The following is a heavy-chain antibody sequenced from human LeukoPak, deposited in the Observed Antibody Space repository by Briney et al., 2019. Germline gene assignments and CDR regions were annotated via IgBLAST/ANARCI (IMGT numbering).Heavy chain of an antibody. CDR2: IEQDGSEK. CDR1: GFTFSSYW. D-gene: IGHD3-22*01. J-gene: IGHJ4*02. CDR3: ARDVYYYDSSGYYYAPYYFDY. V-gene: IGHV3-7*01. Sequence: GGSLRLSCAASGFTFSSYWMSWVRQAPGKGLEWVANIEQDGSEKYYVDSVKGRFTISRDNAKNSLYLQMNSLRAEDTAVYYCARDVYYYDSSGYYYAPYYFDYWGQGTLVTVSS.